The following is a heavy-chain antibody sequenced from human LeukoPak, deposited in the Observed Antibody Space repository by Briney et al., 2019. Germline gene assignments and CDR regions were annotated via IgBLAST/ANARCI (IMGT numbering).Heavy chain of an antibody. Sequence: PGGSLRLSCAASGFTFSSYGMHWVRQAPGKGLEWVAVIWYDGSNKYYADSVKGRFTISRDNSKNTLYLQMNSLRAEDTAVYYCATRGCSGGSCYFGAFDIWGQGTMVTVSS. D-gene: IGHD2-15*01. CDR1: GFTFSSYG. J-gene: IGHJ3*02. CDR3: ATRGCSGGSCYFGAFDI. V-gene: IGHV3-33*01. CDR2: IWYDGSNK.